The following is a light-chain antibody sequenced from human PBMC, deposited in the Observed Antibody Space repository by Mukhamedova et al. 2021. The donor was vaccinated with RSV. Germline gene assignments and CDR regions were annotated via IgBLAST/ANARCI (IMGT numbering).Light chain of an antibody. CDR2: LTS. Sequence: WYQRRVHGKAPNLLIHLTSTLQPGVPSRFSGSGSGTEFALTISSLQPEDFATYHCQQASAFPRTFGQGTRVEI. J-gene: IGKJ1*01. V-gene: IGKV1-12*01. CDR3: QQASAFPRT.